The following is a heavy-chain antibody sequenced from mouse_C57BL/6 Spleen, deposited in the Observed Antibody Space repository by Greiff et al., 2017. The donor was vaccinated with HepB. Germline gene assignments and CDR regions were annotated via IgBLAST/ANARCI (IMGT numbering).Heavy chain of an antibody. CDR1: GYTFTSYW. V-gene: IGHV1-53*01. CDR3: ARLNGGSFFYYAMDY. Sequence: QVQLQQPGTELVKPGASVKLSCKASGYTFTSYWMHWVKQRPGQGLEWIGNINPSNGGTNYNEKFKSKATLTVDKSSSTAYMQLSSLTSEDSAVYYCARLNGGSFFYYAMDYWGQGTSVTVSS. CDR2: INPSNGGT. J-gene: IGHJ4*01.